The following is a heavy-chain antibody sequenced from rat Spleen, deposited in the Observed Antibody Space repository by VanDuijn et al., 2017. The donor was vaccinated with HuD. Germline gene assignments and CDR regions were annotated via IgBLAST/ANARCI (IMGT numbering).Heavy chain of an antibody. CDR3: ATEGYGGSFDY. CDR1: GFTFNDHF. J-gene: IGHJ2*01. D-gene: IGHD1-11*01. Sequence: EVQLVESNGGLVQPGRSLKLSCAASGFTFNDHFMAWVRQGPTKGLEWVATISYGDSSGHSGTYYRDSVRGRFTISRDDAKSTLSLQMDSLRSEDTATYYCATEGYGGSFDYWGQGVMVTVSS. CDR2: ISYGDSSGHSGT. V-gene: IGHV5-29*01.